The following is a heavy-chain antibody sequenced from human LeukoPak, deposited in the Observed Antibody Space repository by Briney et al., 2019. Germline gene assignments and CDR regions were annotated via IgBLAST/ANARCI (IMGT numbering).Heavy chain of an antibody. Sequence: GGSLRLSCAASGFAFSSYGMHWVRQAPGKGLEWVAFIRYDGSNKYYADSVKGRFTISRDNSKNTLYLQMNSLRAEDTAVYYCAKEGSTADHFDYWGQGTPVTVSS. D-gene: IGHD2-2*01. CDR3: AKEGSTADHFDY. CDR1: GFAFSSYG. V-gene: IGHV3-30*02. CDR2: IRYDGSNK. J-gene: IGHJ4*02.